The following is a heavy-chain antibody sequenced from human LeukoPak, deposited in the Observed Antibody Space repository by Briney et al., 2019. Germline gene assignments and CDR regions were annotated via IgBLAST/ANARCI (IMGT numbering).Heavy chain of an antibody. CDR1: GYTFTSYG. CDR2: ISAYNGNT. J-gene: IGHJ4*02. CDR3: ARGRLSHCSSTSCYLGPAVW. V-gene: IGHV1-18*01. Sequence: ASVKVSCKASGYTFTSYGTSWVRQAPGQGLGWMGWISAYNGNTNYAQKLQGRVTMTTDTSTSTAYMELRSLRSDDTAVYYCARGRLSHCSSTSCYLGPAVWWGQGTLVTVSS. D-gene: IGHD2-2*01.